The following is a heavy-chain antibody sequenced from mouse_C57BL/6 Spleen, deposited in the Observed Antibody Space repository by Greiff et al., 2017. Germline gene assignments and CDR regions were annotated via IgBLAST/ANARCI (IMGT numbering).Heavy chain of an antibody. CDR2: IRNKANGYTT. D-gene: IGHD2-4*01. V-gene: IGHV7-3*01. CDR1: GFTFTDYY. Sequence: DVQLVESGGGLVQPGGSLSLSCAASGFTFTDYYMSWVRQPPGKALEWLGFIRNKANGYTTEYSASVKGRFTISRDNSQSILYLQMNALIAEGSATYYCASYDYVYYAMDYWGQGTSVTVSS. J-gene: IGHJ4*01. CDR3: ASYDYVYYAMDY.